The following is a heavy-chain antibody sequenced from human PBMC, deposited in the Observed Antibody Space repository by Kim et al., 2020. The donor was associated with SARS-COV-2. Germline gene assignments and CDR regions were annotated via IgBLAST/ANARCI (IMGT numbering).Heavy chain of an antibody. Sequence: LSLTCVASGFTFGTYGMHWVRQAPGKGPEWVAAISFDGRDTYYGDSVSGRFTISRDNSKNTLYLQLHSPRSEDTALFYCVRGTMRARQHFDYWGQGA. J-gene: IGHJ4*02. V-gene: IGHV3-30*03. CDR3: VRGTMRARQHFDY. CDR1: GFTFGTYG. CDR2: ISFDGRDT. D-gene: IGHD6-6*01.